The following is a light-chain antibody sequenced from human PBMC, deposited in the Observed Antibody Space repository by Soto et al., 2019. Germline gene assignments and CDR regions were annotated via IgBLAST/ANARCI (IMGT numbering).Light chain of an antibody. CDR3: CSNAGSYPFV. V-gene: IGLV2-11*01. CDR2: DVD. J-gene: IGLJ1*01. Sequence: LTRPRSVSWSPGQSVSISCTVTSSDVGGYNYVSWYQHHTGKAPKLMIYDVDKRPSGVPGRFSGSKSGNTASLTISRLQAQDEADYYCCSNAGSYPFVFGPGTKVTVL. CDR1: SSDVGGYNY.